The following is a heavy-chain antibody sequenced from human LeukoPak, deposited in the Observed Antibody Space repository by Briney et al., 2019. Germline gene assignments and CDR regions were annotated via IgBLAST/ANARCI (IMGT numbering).Heavy chain of an antibody. D-gene: IGHD2-2*01. J-gene: IGHJ3*02. CDR1: GFTFSSYG. V-gene: IGHV3-7*01. CDR2: IKQDGSEK. CDR3: ARARYCSSTSCYDAFDI. Sequence: GGSLRLSCAASGFTFSSYGMSWVRQAPGKGLEWVANIKQDGSEKYYVDSVKGRFTISRDNAKNSLYLQMNSLRAEDTAVYYCARARYCSSTSCYDAFDIWGQGTMVTVSS.